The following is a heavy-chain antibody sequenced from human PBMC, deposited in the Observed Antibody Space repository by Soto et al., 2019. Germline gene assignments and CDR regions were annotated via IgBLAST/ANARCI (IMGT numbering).Heavy chain of an antibody. V-gene: IGHV1-46*01. J-gene: IGHJ6*02. CDR1: GYTFTSYY. Sequence: ASVKVSCKASGYTFTSYYMHWVRQAPGQGLEWMGIINPSGGSTSYAQKFQGRVTMTRDTSTSTVYMELSSLRSEDTAVYYCARDXVYYYDSSGYPPYGMDVWGQGTTVTVSS. D-gene: IGHD3-22*01. CDR3: ARDXVYYYDSSGYPPYGMDV. CDR2: INPSGGST.